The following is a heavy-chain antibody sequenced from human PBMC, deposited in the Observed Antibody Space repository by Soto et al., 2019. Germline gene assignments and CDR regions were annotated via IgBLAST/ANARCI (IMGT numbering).Heavy chain of an antibody. CDR3: SRVRRAAATLHF. D-gene: IGHD2-15*01. V-gene: IGHV4-30-4*01. CDR1: DGSISSGDYY. Sequence: PSKTLSLTCTVSDGSISSGDYYWSWIRQPPGKGLEWIGYIYYSGSTHYNPSLNSRVTISVDTSKNQFSLKLSSVTAADTAVYFCSRVRRAAATLHFWCQGPLVT. J-gene: IGHJ4*02. CDR2: IYYSGST.